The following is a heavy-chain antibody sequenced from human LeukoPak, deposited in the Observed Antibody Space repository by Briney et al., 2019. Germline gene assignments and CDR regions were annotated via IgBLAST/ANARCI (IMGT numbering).Heavy chain of an antibody. J-gene: IGHJ4*02. CDR2: IYTSGST. D-gene: IGHD5-18*01. CDR3: ARGRGYSYGEYYFDY. Sequence: PSETLSLTRTVSGGSISSYYWSWIRQPAGKGLEWIGRIYTSGSTNYNPSLKSRVTMSVNTSKNQFSLKLSSVTAADTAVYYCARGRGYSYGEYYFDYWGQGTLVTVSS. V-gene: IGHV4-4*07. CDR1: GGSISSYY.